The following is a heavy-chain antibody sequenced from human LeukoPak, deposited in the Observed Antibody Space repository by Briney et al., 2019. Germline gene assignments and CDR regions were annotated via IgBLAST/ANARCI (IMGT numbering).Heavy chain of an antibody. CDR1: GGSFSGYY. CDR2: INHSGST. V-gene: IGHV4-34*01. J-gene: IGHJ4*02. D-gene: IGHD3-3*01. Sequence: SETLSLTCAVYGGSFSGYYWSWIRQPPGKGLEWIGEINHSGSTNYNPSLKSRVTISVDTSKNQFSLKLSSVTAADTAVYYCARGRRFSDYWGQGTLATVSS. CDR3: ARGRRFSDY.